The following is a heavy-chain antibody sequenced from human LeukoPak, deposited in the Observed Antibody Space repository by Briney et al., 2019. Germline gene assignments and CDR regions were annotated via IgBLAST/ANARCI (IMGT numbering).Heavy chain of an antibody. Sequence: GGSLRLSCAASGFTFSSYSMNWVRQAPGKGLEWVSSISSSSSYIYYADSVKGRFTISRDNAKNSLYLHMNSLRAEDTAVYYCARETGIAAAGTTPGSYNWFDPWGQGTLVTVSS. J-gene: IGHJ5*02. D-gene: IGHD6-13*01. CDR3: ARETGIAAAGTTPGSYNWFDP. V-gene: IGHV3-21*01. CDR2: ISSSSSYI. CDR1: GFTFSSYS.